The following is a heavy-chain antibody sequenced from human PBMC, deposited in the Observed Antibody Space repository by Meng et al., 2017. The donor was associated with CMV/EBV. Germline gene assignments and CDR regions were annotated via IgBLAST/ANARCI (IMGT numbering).Heavy chain of an antibody. CDR1: GYTFNKHG. V-gene: IGHV1-18*01. CDR3: ARGTGIVGATGAFDI. J-gene: IGHJ3*02. D-gene: IGHD1-26*01. Sequence: ASVKVSCKASGYTFNKHGINWVRQAPGQGLEWMGWINLWNGKIESAQKFQGRITLTTDASTSTVYMELRSLRSEDTAVYYCARGTGIVGATGAFDIWGQGTMVTVSS. CDR2: INLWNGKI.